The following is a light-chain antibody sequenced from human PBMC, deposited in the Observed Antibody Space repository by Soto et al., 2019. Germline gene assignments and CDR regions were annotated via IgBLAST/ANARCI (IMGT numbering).Light chain of an antibody. CDR2: DAS. CDR1: QSVSTF. J-gene: IGKJ3*01. Sequence: EIVLTQSPATLSLSPRERATLSCRASQSVSTFLAWYQQKPGQAPRLLIYDASNRATGIPARFSGSGSGTDFTLTISSLEREDFAVYYCQQRSNWIFTFGPGTKVDMK. V-gene: IGKV3-11*01. CDR3: QQRSNWIFT.